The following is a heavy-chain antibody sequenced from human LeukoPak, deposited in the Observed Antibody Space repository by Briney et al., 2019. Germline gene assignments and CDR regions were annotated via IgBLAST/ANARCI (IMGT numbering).Heavy chain of an antibody. CDR2: ISAYNGNT. Sequence: ASVKVSCKASGYTFTSYGISWVRQAPGQGLEWMGWISAYNGNTNYAQKLQGRVTMTTDTSTSTAYMELRSLRSDDTAVYYCARDGKSSGWSIGDRKYGMDVWGQGTTVTVSS. CDR1: GYTFTSYG. CDR3: ARDGKSSGWSIGDRKYGMDV. D-gene: IGHD6-19*01. V-gene: IGHV1-18*01. J-gene: IGHJ6*02.